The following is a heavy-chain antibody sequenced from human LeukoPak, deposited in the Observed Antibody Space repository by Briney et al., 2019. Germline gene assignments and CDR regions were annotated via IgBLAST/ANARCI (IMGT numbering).Heavy chain of an antibody. D-gene: IGHD4-17*01. CDR1: GFSFSVFW. CDR3: AKGGATVIDY. Sequence: GGSLRLSCAASGFSFSVFWMSWVRQAPGKGLEWVANINQDGSEKNYVDSVKGRFTISRDGAKNSLYLQMNSLRAEDTAVYYCAKGGATVIDYWGQGTLVTVSS. CDR2: INQDGSEK. V-gene: IGHV3-7*01. J-gene: IGHJ4*02.